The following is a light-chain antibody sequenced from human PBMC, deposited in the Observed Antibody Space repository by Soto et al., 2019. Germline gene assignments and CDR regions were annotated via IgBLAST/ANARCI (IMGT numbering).Light chain of an antibody. Sequence: EIVLTQSPATLSLSPGERATLSCRASQSVSSYLAWYQQKPGQAPRLLIYDASNRATGIPARFSGSGSGTDFTPTISSLEPEDFAFYYCQQRSNWPRTFGQGTKVEIK. V-gene: IGKV3-11*01. CDR3: QQRSNWPRT. CDR2: DAS. J-gene: IGKJ1*01. CDR1: QSVSSY.